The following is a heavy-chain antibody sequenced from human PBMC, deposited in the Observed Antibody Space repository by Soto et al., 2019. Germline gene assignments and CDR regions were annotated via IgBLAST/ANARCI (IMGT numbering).Heavy chain of an antibody. CDR3: AREHDSSGYYYWFDP. Sequence: GSLRLSCAASGFTFSSYAMHWVRQAPGKGLEWVAVISYDGSNKYYADSVKGRFTISRDNSKNTLYLQMNSLRAEDTAVYYCAREHDSSGYYYWFDPWGQGTLVTVSS. V-gene: IGHV3-30-3*01. CDR1: GFTFSSYA. CDR2: ISYDGSNK. D-gene: IGHD3-22*01. J-gene: IGHJ5*02.